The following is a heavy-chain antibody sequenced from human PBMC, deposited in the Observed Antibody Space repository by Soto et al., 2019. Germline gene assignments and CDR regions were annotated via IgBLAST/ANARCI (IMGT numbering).Heavy chain of an antibody. V-gene: IGHV3-30-3*01. CDR1: GFSFDTFY. CDR2: ISYDGYNT. Sequence: XLCLRRSGVAGGFSFDTFYRHWVRQTPGKALPWVALISYDGYNTYYADAVKGRFTISRDNSKNTLYLQMTSLRPDDTGVYYCPRVNNGNTLYYHYGLDVCGRRTSVTVSS. J-gene: IGHJ6*02. D-gene: IGHD2-8*01. CDR3: PRVNNGNTLYYHYGLDV.